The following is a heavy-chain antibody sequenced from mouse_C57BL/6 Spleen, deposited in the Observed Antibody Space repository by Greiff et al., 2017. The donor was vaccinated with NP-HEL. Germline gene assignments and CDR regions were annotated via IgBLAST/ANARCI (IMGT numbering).Heavy chain of an antibody. J-gene: IGHJ4*01. CDR2: IYPGDGDT. V-gene: IGHV1-80*01. Sequence: VPLQQSGAELVKPGASVKISCKASGYAFSSYWMNWVKQRPGKGLEWIGQIYPGDGDTNYNGKFKGKATLTADKSSSTAYMQLSSLTAVDSAVYFCARCYSIVYAMDYWGQGTSVTVSS. D-gene: IGHD2-5*01. CDR1: GYAFSSYW. CDR3: ARCYSIVYAMDY.